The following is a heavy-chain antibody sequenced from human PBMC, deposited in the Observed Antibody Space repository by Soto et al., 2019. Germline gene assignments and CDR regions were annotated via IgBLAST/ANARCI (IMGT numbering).Heavy chain of an antibody. CDR1: GYTFTSYG. D-gene: IGHD3-22*01. CDR3: ARAEQYDSSAMVDY. CDR2: ISAYNGNT. V-gene: IGHV1-18*01. J-gene: IGHJ4*02. Sequence: ASVKVSCKASGYTFTSYGISWVRQAPGQGLEWMGWISAYNGNTNYAQKLQGRVTITTDTSTSTAYMELRSLRSDDTAVYYCARAEQYDSSAMVDYWGQGILVTVSS.